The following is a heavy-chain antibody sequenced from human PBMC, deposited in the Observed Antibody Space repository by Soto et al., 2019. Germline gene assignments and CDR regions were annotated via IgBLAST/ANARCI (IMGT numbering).Heavy chain of an antibody. CDR2: ISSSSSYI. J-gene: IGHJ5*02. Sequence: GGSLRLSCAASGFTFSSYSMNWVRQAPGKGLEWVSSISSSSSYIYYADSVKGRFTISRDNAKNSLYLQMNSLRAEDTAVYYCARDPPSSSSSVNWFDPWGQGTLVTVSS. CDR3: ARDPPSSSSSVNWFDP. CDR1: GFTFSSYS. V-gene: IGHV3-21*01. D-gene: IGHD6-6*01.